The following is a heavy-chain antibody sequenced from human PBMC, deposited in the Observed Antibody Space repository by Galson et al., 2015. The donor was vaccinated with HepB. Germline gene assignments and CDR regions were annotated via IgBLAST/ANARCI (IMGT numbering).Heavy chain of an antibody. D-gene: IGHD6-19*01. CDR1: GFSFSNYG. J-gene: IGHJ4*02. Sequence: LRLSCAASGFSFSNYGMHWVRQAPGKGLEGVAVISYDGSNEYYADSVRGRFTISRDNSKNTLFLQMNSLRPEDTAVYYCAKDGRYSSGWHYFDYWGQGTLVTVSS. V-gene: IGHV3-30*18. CDR3: AKDGRYSSGWHYFDY. CDR2: ISYDGSNE.